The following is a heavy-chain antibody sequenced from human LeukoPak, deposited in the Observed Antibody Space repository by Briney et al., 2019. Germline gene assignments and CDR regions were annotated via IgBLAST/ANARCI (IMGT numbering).Heavy chain of an antibody. CDR3: AREGLDYDSSGYGAFDI. D-gene: IGHD3-22*01. CDR2: ISYDGSNK. V-gene: IGHV3-30*03. CDR1: GFTVSSNY. Sequence: GGSLRLSCAASGFTVSSNYMSWVRQAPGKGLEWVAVISYDGSNKYYADSVKGRFTISRDNSKNTLYLQMNSLRAEDTAVYYCAREGLDYDSSGYGAFDIWGQGTMVTVSS. J-gene: IGHJ3*02.